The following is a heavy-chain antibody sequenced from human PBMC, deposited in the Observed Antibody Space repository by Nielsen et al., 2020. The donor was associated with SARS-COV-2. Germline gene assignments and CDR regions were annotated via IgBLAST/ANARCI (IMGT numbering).Heavy chain of an antibody. CDR2: IWYDGSNK. J-gene: IGHJ4*02. CDR1: GFTFSSYG. D-gene: IGHD5-12*01. Sequence: GESLKISCAASGFTFSSYGMHWVRQAPGKGLEWVAVIWYDGSNKYYADSVKGRFTISRDNSKNTLYLQMNSLRAEDTAVYYCAREPADMVAFDYWGQGTLVTVSS. CDR3: AREPADMVAFDY. V-gene: IGHV3-33*08.